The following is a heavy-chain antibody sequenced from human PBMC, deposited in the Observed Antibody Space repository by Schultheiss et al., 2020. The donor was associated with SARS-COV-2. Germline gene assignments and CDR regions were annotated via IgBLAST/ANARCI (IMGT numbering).Heavy chain of an antibody. Sequence: GESLKISCAASGFTFSSYAMHWVRQAPGKGLEWVAVISYDGFKKYYADSVKGRFTISRDNSNNTLYLHMNSLRAEDTAVYYCARGDSSGFHVDYWGQGTLVTVSS. D-gene: IGHD3-22*01. V-gene: IGHV3-30-3*01. CDR2: ISYDGFKK. CDR1: GFTFSSYA. CDR3: ARGDSSGFHVDY. J-gene: IGHJ4*02.